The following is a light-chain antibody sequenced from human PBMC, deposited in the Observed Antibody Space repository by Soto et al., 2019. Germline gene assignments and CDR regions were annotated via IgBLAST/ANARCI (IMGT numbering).Light chain of an antibody. CDR2: EVT. Sequence: QSALTQPASVSGSPGQSITISCTGTSSDVGGYNYVSWYQQHPGKAPKLIIYEVTYRPSGVSNRFSGSKSGNTASLTISGLQAEDEADYYCSSYTSSSTYVFGPETKVTVL. J-gene: IGLJ1*01. CDR1: SSDVGGYNY. V-gene: IGLV2-14*01. CDR3: SSYTSSSTYV.